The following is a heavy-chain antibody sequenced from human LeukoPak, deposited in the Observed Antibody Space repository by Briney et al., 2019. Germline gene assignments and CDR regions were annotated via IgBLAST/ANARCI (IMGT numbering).Heavy chain of an antibody. CDR3: ARVRSAMVTGYFDY. V-gene: IGHV1-18*01. CDR2: ISAYNGNT. D-gene: IGHD5-18*01. Sequence: ASVKVSCKASGYTFTSYGISWVRQAPGQGLEWMGWISAYNGNTNYAQKLQGRVTMTTDTSTSTAYMELRSLRSDDTAVYYCARVRSAMVTGYFDYWGQGTLVTVSS. CDR1: GYTFTSYG. J-gene: IGHJ4*02.